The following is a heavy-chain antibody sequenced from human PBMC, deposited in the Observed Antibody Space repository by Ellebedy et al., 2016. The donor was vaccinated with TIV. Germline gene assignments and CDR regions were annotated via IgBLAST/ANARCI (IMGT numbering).Heavy chain of an antibody. J-gene: IGHJ4*02. D-gene: IGHD2-15*01. CDR2: IYDSEST. V-gene: IGHV4-61*01. Sequence: MPSDTLSLTCTVSGGSVRSGSYYWSWIRQPPGKELEWIGYIYDSESTNHNPSLKSRVTISVDTSKNQFSLKLSSVTAADTAVYYCARAAQPNCSGGSCYRIDYWGQGTLVTVSS. CDR1: GGSVRSGSYY. CDR3: ARAAQPNCSGGSCYRIDY.